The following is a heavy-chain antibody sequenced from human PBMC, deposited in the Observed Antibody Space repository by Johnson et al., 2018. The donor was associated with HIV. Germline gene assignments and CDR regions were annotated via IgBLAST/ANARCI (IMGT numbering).Heavy chain of an antibody. V-gene: IGHV3-30-3*01. D-gene: IGHD3-16*01. CDR3: ARVMKAGAFDI. CDR1: GFTFSSYA. Sequence: QVQVVESGGGVVQPGRSLRLSCAASGFTFSSYAMHWVRQAPGKGLEWVAVISYDGSNNYYADSVKGRFTISRDNSKNTLYRQMNSLRAEDTAVYYCARVMKAGAFDIWGQGTMVTVSS. J-gene: IGHJ3*02. CDR2: ISYDGSNN.